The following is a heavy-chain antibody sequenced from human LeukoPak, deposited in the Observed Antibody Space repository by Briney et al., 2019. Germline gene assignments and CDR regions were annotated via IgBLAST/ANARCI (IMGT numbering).Heavy chain of an antibody. CDR3: ARAVSPYYYYYMDV. CDR1: GGSFSGYY. Sequence: PSETLSLTCAVYGGSFSGYYWSWIRQPPGMGLEWIGEVFHSGSTNYIPSLKGRVTISVDTSKSQFSLKLSSVTDADTAVYYCARAVSPYYYYYMDVWGKGTTVTVSS. D-gene: IGHD3-22*01. J-gene: IGHJ6*03. V-gene: IGHV4-34*12. CDR2: VFHSGST.